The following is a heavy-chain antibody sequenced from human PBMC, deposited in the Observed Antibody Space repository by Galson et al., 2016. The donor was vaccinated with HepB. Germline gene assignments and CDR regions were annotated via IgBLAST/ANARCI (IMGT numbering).Heavy chain of an antibody. Sequence: SLTCTVSGDSMTSGTYYWNWVRQSAGRGLEWIGRVYTSGISNYNPSFESRVTIDLDTSKNQFFLNVKSVTASGTAVYYCARSYDIFRPMDVWGEGTTVIVSS. D-gene: IGHD3-9*01. V-gene: IGHV4-61*02. CDR3: ARSYDIFRPMDV. CDR2: VYTSGIS. CDR1: GDSMTSGTYY. J-gene: IGHJ6*04.